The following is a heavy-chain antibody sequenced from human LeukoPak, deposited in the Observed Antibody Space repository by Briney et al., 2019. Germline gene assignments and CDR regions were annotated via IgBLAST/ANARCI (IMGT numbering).Heavy chain of an antibody. V-gene: IGHV3-30*02. D-gene: IGHD2-21*01. CDR2: IRYNGNDN. Sequence: GGSLRLSCAASGFTFNTYGLHWVRQAPGKGLEWVAFIRYNGNDNYYTDSVKGRFTISRDNSKNTLYLQMNSLRAEDTAVYYCAKDSAALGIGWFDPWGQGTLVTVSS. CDR1: GFTFNTYG. CDR3: AKDSAALGIGWFDP. J-gene: IGHJ5*02.